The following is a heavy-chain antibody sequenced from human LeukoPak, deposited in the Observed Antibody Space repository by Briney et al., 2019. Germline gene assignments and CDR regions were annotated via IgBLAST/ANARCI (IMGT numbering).Heavy chain of an antibody. V-gene: IGHV4-30-2*01. CDR3: ARTRDFWSGYFDY. Sequence: SETLSLTCAVSGVSLTSDTYCWSWIRQPPGKGLEWIGYILHSGSTYYNPSLKSRVTISIDTSKSQFSLKLGSVTAADTAVYYCARTRDFWSGYFDYWGQGTLVTVSS. CDR1: GVSLTSDTYC. J-gene: IGHJ4*02. D-gene: IGHD3-3*01. CDR2: ILHSGST.